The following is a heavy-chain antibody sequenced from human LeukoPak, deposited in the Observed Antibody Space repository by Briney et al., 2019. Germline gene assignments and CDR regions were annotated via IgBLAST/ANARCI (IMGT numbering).Heavy chain of an antibody. J-gene: IGHJ5*02. D-gene: IGHD1-14*01. V-gene: IGHV4-4*09. CDR3: ARRYVTSWFDP. Sequence: SQTLSLTCTVSGCSISSYYWSWIRQPPGKGLEWIGYIYTSGSTNYNPSLKSRVTISVDTSKNQFSLKLSSVTAADTAVYYCARRYVTSWFDPWGQGTLVTVSS. CDR2: IYTSGST. CDR1: GCSISSYY.